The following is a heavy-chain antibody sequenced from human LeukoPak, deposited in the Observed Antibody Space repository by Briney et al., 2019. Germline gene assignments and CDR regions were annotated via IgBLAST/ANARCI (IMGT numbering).Heavy chain of an antibody. Sequence: ASVKVSCKASGYTFTSYGISWVRQAPGQGLEWMGWICAYNGNTNYAQKLQGRVTMTTDTSTSTAYMELRSLRSDDTAVYYCARRTLVIIPRYYYYGMDVWGQGTTVTVSS. CDR2: ICAYNGNT. CDR3: ARRTLVIIPRYYYYGMDV. V-gene: IGHV1-18*01. CDR1: GYTFTSYG. J-gene: IGHJ6*02. D-gene: IGHD3-9*01.